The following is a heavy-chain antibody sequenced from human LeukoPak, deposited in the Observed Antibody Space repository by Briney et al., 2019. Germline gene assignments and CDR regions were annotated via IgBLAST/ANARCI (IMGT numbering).Heavy chain of an antibody. CDR2: ISGSGVGT. CDR1: GFTFSSYT. D-gene: IGHD3-16*01. Sequence: GGSLRLSCAASGFTFSSYTMNWVRQAPGKGLEWVSAISGSGVGTYYADSVKGRFTISRDNSWNTLYLQMNSLRAEDTAVYYCAKDDLPDYGDYVDYWGQGTLVTVSS. CDR3: AKDDLPDYGDYVDY. J-gene: IGHJ4*02. V-gene: IGHV3-23*01.